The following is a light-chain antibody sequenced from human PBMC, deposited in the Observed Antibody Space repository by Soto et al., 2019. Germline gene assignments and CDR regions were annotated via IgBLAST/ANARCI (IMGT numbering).Light chain of an antibody. J-gene: IGKJ3*01. CDR3: QQYSRYSFT. Sequence: AIQLTQSPSSLSASVGDRVTITCRASQDISSLLAWYQQKPGEAPTVLIYDASTLKGGVPSRFSGSGSGTEFTLTISSLQPDDFAFYYCQQYSRYSFTFGPGTKVEI. CDR1: QDISSL. V-gene: IGKV1-13*02. CDR2: DAS.